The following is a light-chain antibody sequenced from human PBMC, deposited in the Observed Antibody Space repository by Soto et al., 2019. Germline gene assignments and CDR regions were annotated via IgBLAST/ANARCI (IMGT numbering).Light chain of an antibody. Sequence: GDRVTITCRASQSISTWLAWYQQKPGKAPKLLIYSASDLESGVXXXXXXSXFXTXXXLTIXSLQPYDFATYYCQQYNSYSTFGPATFGQGTKV. V-gene: IGKV1-5*03. J-gene: IGKJ1*01. CDR2: SAS. CDR1: QSISTW. CDR3: QQYNSYSTFGPAT.